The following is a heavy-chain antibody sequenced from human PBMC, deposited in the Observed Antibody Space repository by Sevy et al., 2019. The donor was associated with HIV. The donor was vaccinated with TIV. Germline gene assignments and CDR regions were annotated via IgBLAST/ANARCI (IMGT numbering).Heavy chain of an antibody. CDR3: ARACTAAGYKSGPIDAFDI. CDR1: GFTFSTYD. CDR2: IGTLLDT. V-gene: IGHV3-13*01. J-gene: IGHJ3*02. D-gene: IGHD6-13*01. Sequence: GSLRLSCAASGFTFSTYDMHWVRQVTGKGLEWVSGIGTLLDTYYPGSVKGRFIISRDNAKNSLYLQMNSLRAGDTAVYYCARACTAAGYKSGPIDAFDIWGQGTMVTVSS.